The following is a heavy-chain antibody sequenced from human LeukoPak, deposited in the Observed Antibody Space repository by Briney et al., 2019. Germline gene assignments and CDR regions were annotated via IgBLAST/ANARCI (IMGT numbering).Heavy chain of an antibody. V-gene: IGHV3-66*02. CDR1: GFTVSSIY. Sequence: GGSLRLSCAASGFTVSSIYMSWVRQAPGTGLEWVSIIHSGGITHYADSVKGRFTISRDNSKNTLYLQMNSLRAEDTAVYYCERYTYYYDSRGYPFDYWGQGTLVTVSS. CDR3: ERYTYYYDSRGYPFDY. CDR2: IHSGGIT. J-gene: IGHJ4*02. D-gene: IGHD3-22*01.